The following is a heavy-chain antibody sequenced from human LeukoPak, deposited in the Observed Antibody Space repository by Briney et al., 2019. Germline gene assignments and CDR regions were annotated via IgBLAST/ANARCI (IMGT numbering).Heavy chain of an antibody. CDR1: SGSISSSAYY. V-gene: IGHV4-39*07. CDR2: INHSGST. J-gene: IGHJ6*03. Sequence: PSETLSLTCTVSSGSISSSAYYWSWLRQPPGKGLEWIGEINHSGSTNYNPSLKSRVTISVVTSKNQFSLKLSSVTAADTAVYYCATRHGYYYYYMDVWGKGTTVTVSS. CDR3: ATRHGYYYYYMDV.